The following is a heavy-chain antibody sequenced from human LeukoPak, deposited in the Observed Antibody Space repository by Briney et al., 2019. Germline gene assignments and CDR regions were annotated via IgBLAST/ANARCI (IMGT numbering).Heavy chain of an antibody. CDR1: GFTFGNSW. J-gene: IGHJ3*01. CDR2: INADGSTT. Sequence: HPGGSLRLSCAASGFTFGNSWVHWVRQAPGKGLVWVSLINADGSTTTYADSVKGLFTISRDNARNTVSLQMNSLTIEDTAVYYCVVVVEPPDSDGFDVWGQGTMITVSS. D-gene: IGHD1-14*01. CDR3: VVVVEPPDSDGFDV. V-gene: IGHV3-74*01.